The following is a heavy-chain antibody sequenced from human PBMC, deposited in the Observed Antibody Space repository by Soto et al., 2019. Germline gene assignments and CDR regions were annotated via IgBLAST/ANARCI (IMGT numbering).Heavy chain of an antibody. Sequence: TLSLTCAVYGGSFSGYYWSWIRQPPGKGLEWIGEINHSGSTNYNPSLKSRVTISVDTSKNQFSLKLSSVTAADTAVYYCARGLYGGLYYYYYMDVWGKGTTVTVSS. CDR1: GGSFSGYY. CDR2: INHSGST. J-gene: IGHJ6*03. CDR3: ARGLYGGLYYYYYMDV. D-gene: IGHD4-17*01. V-gene: IGHV4-34*01.